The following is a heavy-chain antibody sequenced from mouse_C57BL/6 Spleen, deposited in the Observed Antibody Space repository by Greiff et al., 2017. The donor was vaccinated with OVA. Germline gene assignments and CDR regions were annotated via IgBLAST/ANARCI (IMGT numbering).Heavy chain of an antibody. J-gene: IGHJ3*01. D-gene: IGHD2-1*01. CDR1: GYTFTDYE. Sequence: QVQLQQSGAELVRPGASVTLSCKASGYTFTDYEMHWVKQTPVHGLEWIGAIDPETGGTAYNQKFKGKAILTADKSSSTAYMELRSLTSEDSAVYYCTGDAVTSWFAYWGQGTLVTVSA. CDR2: IDPETGGT. V-gene: IGHV1-15*01. CDR3: TGDAVTSWFAY.